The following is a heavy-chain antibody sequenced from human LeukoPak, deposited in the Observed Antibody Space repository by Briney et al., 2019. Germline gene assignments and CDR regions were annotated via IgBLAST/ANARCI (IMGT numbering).Heavy chain of an antibody. V-gene: IGHV3-23*01. CDR3: AKSPYDH. J-gene: IGHJ4*02. Sequence: DSVRGRFTISRDNSKNMVFLHMNILRAEDTAVYYCAKSPYDHWGQGTLVTVSS.